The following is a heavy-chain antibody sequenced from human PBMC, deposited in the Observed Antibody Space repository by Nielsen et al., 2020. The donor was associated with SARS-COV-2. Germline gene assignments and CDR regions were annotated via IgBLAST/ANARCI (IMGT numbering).Heavy chain of an antibody. J-gene: IGHJ4*02. D-gene: IGHD3-10*01. CDR1: GFTFSSYA. Sequence: GGSLRLSCAASGFTFSSYAMHWVRQAPGKGLEWVAVISYDGSNKYYADSVKGRFTISRDNSKNTLYLQMNSLRAEDTAVYYCASSWFGYFDYWGQGTLVTVS. V-gene: IGHV3-30*04. CDR3: ASSWFGYFDY. CDR2: ISYDGSNK.